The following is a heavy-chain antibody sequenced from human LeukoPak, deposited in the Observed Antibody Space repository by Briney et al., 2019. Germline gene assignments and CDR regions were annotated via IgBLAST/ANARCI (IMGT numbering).Heavy chain of an antibody. CDR1: GYTFTGYY. V-gene: IGHV1-2*04. J-gene: IGHJ4*02. CDR3: ATGPAIIIVATKGGNFDY. D-gene: IGHD5-12*01. CDR2: INPNSGGT. Sequence: GASVKVSCKASGYTFTGYYMHWVRQAPGQGLEWMGWINPNSGGTNYAQKFQGWVTMTRDTSISTAYMELSSLRSEDTAVYYCATGPAIIIVATKGGNFDYWGQGTLVTVSS.